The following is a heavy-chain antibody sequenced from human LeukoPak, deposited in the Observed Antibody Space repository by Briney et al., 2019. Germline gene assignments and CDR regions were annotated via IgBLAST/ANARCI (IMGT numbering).Heavy chain of an antibody. Sequence: GGSLRLSCSASRFTFSIYAMSWVRQAPGKGLEWVSAISGSGGSTYYADSVKGRFTISRDNSKNTLYLQMSSLRAEDTAVYYCAKTSGLYSGSYPSSLWGQGTLVTVSS. CDR1: RFTFSIYA. CDR3: AKTSGLYSGSYPSSL. J-gene: IGHJ4*02. D-gene: IGHD1-26*01. V-gene: IGHV3-23*01. CDR2: ISGSGGST.